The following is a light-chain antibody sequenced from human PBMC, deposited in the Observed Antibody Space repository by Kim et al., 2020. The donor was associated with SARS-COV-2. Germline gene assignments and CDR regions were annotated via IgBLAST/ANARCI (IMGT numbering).Light chain of an antibody. CDR2: AAS. Sequence: DIQMTQSPSSLSASVGDRVTITCRASQGFGKSLAWYQQRPGKIPKVLIYAASTLQSGVPGRFSGSQSGTDFTLTISSLQPEDVATYYCQKYDDDPLTFGGGTKVDIK. V-gene: IGKV1-27*01. CDR1: QGFGKS. J-gene: IGKJ4*01. CDR3: QKYDDDPLT.